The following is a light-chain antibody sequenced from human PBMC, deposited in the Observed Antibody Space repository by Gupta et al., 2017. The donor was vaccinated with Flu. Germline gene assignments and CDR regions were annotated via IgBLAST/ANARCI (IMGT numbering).Light chain of an antibody. CDR1: QTVSTW. V-gene: IGKV1-5*03. J-gene: IGKJ4*01. CDR3: QQYNAYPLT. Sequence: GDRVTITCRASQTVSTWLAWYQQKPGKAPKLLIYKASSLHSGVPSRFSGSGSGTEFTLTISSLQPDDFATYYCQQYNAYPLTFGGGTKVEI. CDR2: KAS.